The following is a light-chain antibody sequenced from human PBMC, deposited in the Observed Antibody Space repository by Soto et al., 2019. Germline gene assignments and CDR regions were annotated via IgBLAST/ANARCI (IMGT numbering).Light chain of an antibody. CDR3: AAWDGSLSGVI. CDR2: IDN. CDR1: SSNIGSNA. V-gene: IGLV1-44*01. J-gene: IGLJ2*01. Sequence: QLVLTQPASVSGTPGQRVTISCSGSSSNIGSNAISWYQQLPGTAPKLLIYIDNQRPSGVPDRFSGSQSGTSASLAISGLQSEDEADYYCAAWDGSLSGVIFGGGTKVTVL.